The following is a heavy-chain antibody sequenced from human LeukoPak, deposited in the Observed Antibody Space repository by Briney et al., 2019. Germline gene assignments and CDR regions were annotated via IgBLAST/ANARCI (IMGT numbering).Heavy chain of an antibody. Sequence: ASVKVSCKAPGGTFSSYAISWVRQAPGQGLEWMGGIIPIFGTANYAQKFQGRVTITADESTSTAYMELSSLRSEDTAVYYCARGEAYEYFDYWGQGTLVTVSS. CDR1: GGTFSSYA. V-gene: IGHV1-69*13. J-gene: IGHJ4*02. D-gene: IGHD2-21*01. CDR3: ARGEAYEYFDY. CDR2: IIPIFGTA.